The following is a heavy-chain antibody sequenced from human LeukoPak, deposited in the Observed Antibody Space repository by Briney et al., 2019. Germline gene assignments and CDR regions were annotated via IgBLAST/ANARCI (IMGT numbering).Heavy chain of an antibody. V-gene: IGHV3-33*01. CDR2: IWYDGSRK. D-gene: IGHD2-2*01. Sequence: GGSLRLSCAASGFTFSDYGMHWVRQAPGKGLEWVAVIWYDGSRKYYGDSVKGRFTISRDDSKNTLYLQMNSLRAEDTAVYYCARDLCITTSCLDYWGQGTLVTVSS. J-gene: IGHJ4*02. CDR3: ARDLCITTSCLDY. CDR1: GFTFSDYG.